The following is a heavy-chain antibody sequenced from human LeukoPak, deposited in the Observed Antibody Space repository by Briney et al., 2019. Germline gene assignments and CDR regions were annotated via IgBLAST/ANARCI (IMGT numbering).Heavy chain of an antibody. Sequence: GESLKISCMGSGYIFTNYWIGWVRQMPGKGLEWMGIIYPGDSDTRYSPSFQGQVTISADKSISTAYLQWSSLKASDTAMYYCARSQFLWSGPFYYYYMDVWGKGTTVTVSS. CDR2: IYPGDSDT. CDR1: GYIFTNYW. J-gene: IGHJ6*03. CDR3: ARSQFLWSGPFYYYYMDV. D-gene: IGHD3-3*01. V-gene: IGHV5-51*01.